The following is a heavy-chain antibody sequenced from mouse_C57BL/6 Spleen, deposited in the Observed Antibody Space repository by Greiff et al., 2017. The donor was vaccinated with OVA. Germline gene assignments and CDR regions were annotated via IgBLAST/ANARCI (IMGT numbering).Heavy chain of an antibody. V-gene: IGHV1-69*01. CDR1: GYTFTSYW. CDR3: ARSDYDSWYFDV. J-gene: IGHJ1*03. D-gene: IGHD2-4*01. CDR2: IDPSDSYT. Sequence: QVQLKQSGAELVMPGASVKLSCKASGYTFTSYWMHWVKQRPGQGLEWIGEIDPSDSYTNYNQKFKGKSTLTVDKSSSTAYMQLSSLTSDDSAVYYCARSDYDSWYFDVWGTGTTVTVSS.